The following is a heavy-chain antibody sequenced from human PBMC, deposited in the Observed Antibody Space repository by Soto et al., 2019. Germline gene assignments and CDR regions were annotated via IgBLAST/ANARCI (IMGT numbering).Heavy chain of an antibody. D-gene: IGHD2-15*01. V-gene: IGHV1-69*13. J-gene: IGHJ3*02. CDR1: GYTFTGYH. CDR3: ARGTGYCSGGSCLGAFDI. CDR2: IIPIFGTA. Sequence: SVKVSCKASGYTFTGYHIHWVRQAPGQGLEWMGGIIPIFGTANYAQKFQGRVTITADESTSTAYMELSSLRSEDTAVYYCARGTGYCSGGSCLGAFDIWGQGTMVTVSS.